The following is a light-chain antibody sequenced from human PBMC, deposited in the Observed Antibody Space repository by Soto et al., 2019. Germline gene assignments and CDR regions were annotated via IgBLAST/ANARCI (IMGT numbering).Light chain of an antibody. CDR1: QSLSSRS. V-gene: IGKV3-20*01. J-gene: IGKJ4*01. CDR3: QQYDSSPLT. Sequence: EIVLTQSPGTLSLSPGEGATLSCRTSQSLSSRSFAWYQQKPGQAPRLLIYGASSRATGIPDRFSGSGSGRDFTLTISGLESEDFAVYYCQQYDSSPLTFGGGTKVEIK. CDR2: GAS.